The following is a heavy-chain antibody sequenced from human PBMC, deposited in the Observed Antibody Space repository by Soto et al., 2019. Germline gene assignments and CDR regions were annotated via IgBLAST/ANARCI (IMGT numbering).Heavy chain of an antibody. Sequence: PGESLKISCKASGYRFTNYWIAWVRQMPGKGLEYMGMIYPDDSNTRYSPSFQGQVTMSADKSINTAYLQWRSLKASDTAVYYCAKSGSSGWYGWFDPWGQGTLVTVSS. CDR2: IYPDDSNT. CDR3: AKSGSSGWYGWFDP. J-gene: IGHJ5*02. D-gene: IGHD6-19*01. CDR1: GYRFTNYW. V-gene: IGHV5-51*01.